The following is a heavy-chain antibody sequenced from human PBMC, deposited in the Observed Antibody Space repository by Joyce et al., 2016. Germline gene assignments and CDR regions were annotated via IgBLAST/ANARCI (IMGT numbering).Heavy chain of an antibody. D-gene: IGHD2-15*01. CDR2: INPNSGGT. Sequence: QVQLVQSGAEVKKSGASVKVSCKAFGYTATGYNMHWVRQAPGQGHEWMGWINPNSGGTKYAQKFQGRVTMTRDTSISTAYMELSRLRSDDTAVYYCARDRGYCSGGSCRSPGDYYYGMDVWGQGTTVTVSS. CDR1: GYTATGYN. V-gene: IGHV1-2*02. J-gene: IGHJ6*02. CDR3: ARDRGYCSGGSCRSPGDYYYGMDV.